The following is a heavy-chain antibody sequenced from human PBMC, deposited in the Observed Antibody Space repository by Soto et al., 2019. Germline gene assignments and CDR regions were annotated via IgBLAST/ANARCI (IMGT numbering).Heavy chain of an antibody. CDR3: AKGVSVPLYYYYYYGMDV. J-gene: IGHJ6*02. CDR1: GFTFSSYG. D-gene: IGHD3-10*01. CDR2: ISYDGSNK. V-gene: IGHV3-30*18. Sequence: PRLSCAASGFTFSSYGMHWVRQAPGKGLEWVAVISYDGSNKYYADSVKGRFTISRDNSKNTLYLQMNSLRAEDTAVYYCAKGVSVPLYYYYYYGMDVWGQGTTVTVSS.